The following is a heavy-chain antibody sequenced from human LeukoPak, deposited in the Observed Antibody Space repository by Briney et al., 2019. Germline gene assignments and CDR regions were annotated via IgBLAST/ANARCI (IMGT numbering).Heavy chain of an antibody. V-gene: IGHV1-69*05. D-gene: IGHD3-22*01. CDR1: GGTFSSYA. J-gene: IGHJ4*02. CDR3: ARVPSSGYYRHFDY. Sequence: ASVKVSCKASGGTFSSYAISWVRQAPGQGLEWMGGIIPIFGTANYAQKFQGRVTITTGESTSTAYMELSSLRSEDTAVYYCARVPSSGYYRHFDYWGQGTLVTVSS. CDR2: IIPIFGTA.